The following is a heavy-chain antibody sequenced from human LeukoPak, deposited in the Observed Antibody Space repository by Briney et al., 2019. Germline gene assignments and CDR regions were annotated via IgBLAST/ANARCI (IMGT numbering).Heavy chain of an antibody. D-gene: IGHD7-27*01. V-gene: IGHV1-8*01. CDR1: GHTFTTYD. CDR3: ARGPRNWGMDY. Sequence: ASVKVSCKASGHTFTTYDINWVRKATGQGLEWMGWMNPNTGNTGYAQKFQGRVSLTRNTSISTAYMELSSLRSEDTAVYYCARGPRNWGMDYWGQGTLVTASS. CDR2: MNPNTGNT. J-gene: IGHJ4*02.